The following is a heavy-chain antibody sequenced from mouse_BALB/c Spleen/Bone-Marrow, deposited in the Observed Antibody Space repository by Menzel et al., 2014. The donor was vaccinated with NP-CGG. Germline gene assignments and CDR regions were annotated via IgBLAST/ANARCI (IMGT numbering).Heavy chain of an antibody. V-gene: IGHV1S81*02. CDR1: GFTFTSYW. D-gene: IGHD1-1*02. Sequence: SGDELVKPGASVKLSCMASGFTFTSYWIHWVKQRPGQGPEWIGEINPSNGRTNYNEKFKSKATLTEDKSSSTAYMQLSSLTSEDSAVYYCARDGSYRYAMDYWGQGTSVTVSS. CDR3: ARDGSYRYAMDY. CDR2: INPSNGRT. J-gene: IGHJ4*01.